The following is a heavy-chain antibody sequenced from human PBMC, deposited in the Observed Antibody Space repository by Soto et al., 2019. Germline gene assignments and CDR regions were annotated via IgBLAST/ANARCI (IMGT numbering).Heavy chain of an antibody. CDR3: SRDLGGGPDY. Sequence: QVQLVQAGAEVKKPGASVKVSCKASGYTFTIYSMHCVLQAPGQRLEWMGRINAGNGNTQYSQKFQGRVTLTRDTSASTAYMELSRLRSEDTAVYYCSRDLGGGPDYWGQGTLFNLYS. V-gene: IGHV1-3*01. CDR2: INAGNGNT. J-gene: IGHJ4*02. CDR1: GYTFTIYS. D-gene: IGHD3-16*01.